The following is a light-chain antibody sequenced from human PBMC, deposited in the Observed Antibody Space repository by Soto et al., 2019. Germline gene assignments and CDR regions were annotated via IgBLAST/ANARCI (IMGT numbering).Light chain of an antibody. J-gene: IGKJ1*01. CDR1: QSVSSN. CDR3: QQYGSSPKWT. CDR2: DAS. Sequence: EIVMTQSPATLSVSPGERATLSCRASQSVSSNLAWYQQKPGQAPRLLIYDASQRATGIAARFSGSGSGTDFTLTISSLEPEDFAVYYCQQYGSSPKWTFGQGTKVDI. V-gene: IGKV3D-15*01.